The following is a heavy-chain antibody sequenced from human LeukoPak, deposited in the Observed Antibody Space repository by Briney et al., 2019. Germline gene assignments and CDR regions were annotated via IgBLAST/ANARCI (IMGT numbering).Heavy chain of an antibody. J-gene: IGHJ4*02. CDR2: MNPNSGNT. CDR3: ARARGYSGYDYGFDY. V-gene: IGHV1-8*03. CDR1: GYTFTSYD. Sequence: ASVKVSCKASGYTFTSYDINWVRQATGQGLEWMGWMNPNSGNTGYAQKFQGRVTITRNTSISTAYMELSSLRSEDTAVYYCARARGYSGYDYGFDYWGQGTLVTVSS. D-gene: IGHD5-12*01.